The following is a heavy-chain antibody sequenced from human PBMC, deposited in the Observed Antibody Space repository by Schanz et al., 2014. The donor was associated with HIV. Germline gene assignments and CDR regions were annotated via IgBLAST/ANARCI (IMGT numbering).Heavy chain of an antibody. CDR1: GGTFSRHA. Sequence: QVQLVQSGAEVKKPGSSVKVSCKASGGTFSRHAISWGRQAPGQGLEWMGWMNPNSGNTGYAQKFQGRVTMTRNTSISTAYMELSSLRSEDTAVYYCARGEVPSLGMDVWGQGTTVTVSS. CDR3: ARGEVPSLGMDV. V-gene: IGHV1-8*01. CDR2: MNPNSGNT. D-gene: IGHD1-1*01. J-gene: IGHJ6*02.